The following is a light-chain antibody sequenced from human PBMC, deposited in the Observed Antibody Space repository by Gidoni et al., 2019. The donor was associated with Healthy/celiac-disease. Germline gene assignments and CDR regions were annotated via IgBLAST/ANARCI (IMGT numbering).Light chain of an antibody. J-gene: IGKJ1*01. V-gene: IGKV1-39*01. CDR2: AAS. Sequence: DIQMTQSPSSLSASVGDRITITCRASQSSSSYLNWYQQKPGKAHKLLIYAASSLQSGVPSRFSSRGAGTDFTLTISSLQPEDFATYYCQQSYSTPRTFGQGTKVEIK. CDR1: QSSSSY. CDR3: QQSYSTPRT.